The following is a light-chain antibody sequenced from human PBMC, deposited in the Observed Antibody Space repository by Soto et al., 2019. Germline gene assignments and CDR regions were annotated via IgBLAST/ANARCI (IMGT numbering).Light chain of an antibody. CDR3: QQYNNWPYT. V-gene: IGKV3-15*01. CDR1: QSVSRN. Sequence: EIVMTQSPATLSVSPGERATLSCRASQSVSRNLAWYQQKPGQAPRLLIYAASTRATGIPARFSGSGSGTEFTLTISSLQSEDFAVYYCQQYNNWPYTFGKGTKLEIK. J-gene: IGKJ2*01. CDR2: AAS.